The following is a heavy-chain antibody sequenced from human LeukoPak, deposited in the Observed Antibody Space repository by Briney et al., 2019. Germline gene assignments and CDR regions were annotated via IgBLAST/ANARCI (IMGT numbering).Heavy chain of an antibody. V-gene: IGHV6-1*01. CDR3: ARVECRCLIAAAGDFDY. Sequence: SQTLSLTCAISGDSVSSNSAAWNWIRQSPSRGLEWLGRTYYRSKWYNDYAVSVKSRIPINPVTSKYQVSLQLNSVTPEDTAVYYCARVECRCLIAAAGDFDYWGQGTLVTVSS. CDR2: TYYRSKWYN. J-gene: IGHJ4*02. CDR1: GDSVSSNSAA. D-gene: IGHD6-13*01.